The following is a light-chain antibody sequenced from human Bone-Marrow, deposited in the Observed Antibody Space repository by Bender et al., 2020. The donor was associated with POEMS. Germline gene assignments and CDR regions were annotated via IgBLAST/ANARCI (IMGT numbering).Light chain of an antibody. CDR2: DVT. V-gene: IGLV2-14*01. J-gene: IGLJ2*01. Sequence: QSALTQPRSVSGSPGQSITISCTGSSSDVGGYNYVSWYQQHPGEAPKLMIYDVTYRPSGVSNRFSGSRSGNTASLTISGLQAEDEADYYCSSYRRGDTLVFGGGTKLTVL. CDR3: SSYRRGDTLV. CDR1: SSDVGGYNY.